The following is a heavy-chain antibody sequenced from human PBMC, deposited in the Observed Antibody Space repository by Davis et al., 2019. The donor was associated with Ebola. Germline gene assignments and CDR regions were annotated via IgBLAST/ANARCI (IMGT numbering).Heavy chain of an antibody. CDR2: INPSGGST. CDR1: GYTFTSYY. J-gene: IGHJ5*02. CDR3: ARFYGCLDP. D-gene: IGHD3-10*01. V-gene: IGHV1-46*01. Sequence: AASVKVSCKASGYTFTSYYMHWVRQAPGQGLEWMGIINPSGGSTSYAQKFQGRVTITRDTSASTAYMELSSLRSEDTAVYYCARFYGCLDPWGQGTLVTVSS.